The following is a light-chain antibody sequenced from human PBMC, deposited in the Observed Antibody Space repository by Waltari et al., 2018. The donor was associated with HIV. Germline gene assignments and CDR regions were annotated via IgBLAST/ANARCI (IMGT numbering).Light chain of an antibody. V-gene: IGLV2-8*01. CDR1: SSDVGGYNY. J-gene: IGLJ2*01. Sequence: QSALTQPPSASGSLGQSVTISCTGTSSDVGGYNYVSWYQQYPGEAPKLIIYDGNTPPSGVPDRFSGSKSGNTASLTVSGLQGEDEAQYYCSAYAGSNNLVLFGGGTKLTVL. CDR3: SAYAGSNNLVL. CDR2: DGN.